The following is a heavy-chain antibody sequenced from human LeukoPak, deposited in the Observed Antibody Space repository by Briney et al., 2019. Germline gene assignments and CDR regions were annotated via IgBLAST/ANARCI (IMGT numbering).Heavy chain of an antibody. CDR1: GFTFSSYA. J-gene: IGHJ5*02. V-gene: IGHV3-30-3*01. CDR2: ISYDGSNK. D-gene: IGHD3-3*01. CDR3: ARGAYDFWSGYYS. Sequence: GGSLRLSCAASGFTFSSYAMHWVRQAPGKGLEWVAVISYDGSNKYYADSVKGRFTISRDNSKNTLYLQMNSLRAEDTAVYYCARGAYDFWSGYYSWGQGTLVTVSS.